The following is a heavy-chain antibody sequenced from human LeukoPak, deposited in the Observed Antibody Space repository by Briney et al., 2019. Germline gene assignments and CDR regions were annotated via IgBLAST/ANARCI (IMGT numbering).Heavy chain of an antibody. CDR3: ARDRGGLLAPLGIRGCFDP. J-gene: IGHJ5*02. D-gene: IGHD3-16*01. V-gene: IGHV7-4-1*02. CDR1: GYTFTSYA. CDR2: INTNTGNP. Sequence: RGASVKVSCKASGYTFTSYAMNWVRQAPGQGLEWMGWINTNTGNPTYAQGFTGRFVFSLDTSVSTAYLQISSLKAEDTAVYYCARDRGGLLAPLGIRGCFDPWGQGTLVTVSS.